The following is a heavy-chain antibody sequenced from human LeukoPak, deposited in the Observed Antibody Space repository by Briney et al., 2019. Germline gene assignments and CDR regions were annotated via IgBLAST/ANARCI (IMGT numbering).Heavy chain of an antibody. CDR2: IYTSGST. Sequence: PSETLSLTCTVSGGSISSGSYYWSWIRQPAGKGLEWIGRIYTSGSTNYNPSLKSRVTISVDTSKNQFSLKLSSVTAADTAVYYCARLPIYGSGSSYSYYYYMDVRGKGTTVTISS. CDR1: GGSISSGSYY. CDR3: ARLPIYGSGSSYSYYYYMDV. V-gene: IGHV4-61*02. J-gene: IGHJ6*03. D-gene: IGHD3-10*01.